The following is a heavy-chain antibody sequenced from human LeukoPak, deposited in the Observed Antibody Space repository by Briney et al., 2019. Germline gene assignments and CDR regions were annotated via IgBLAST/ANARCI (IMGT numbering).Heavy chain of an antibody. Sequence: SETLPLTCTVSGGSISSYYWSWIRQPPGKGLEWIGYIYYSGSTNYKSSLKRRVTISVDTSKNQFSLKLSSVTAADTAVYYCARERFYGGNSESWFDPWGQGTLVTVSS. CDR2: IYYSGST. J-gene: IGHJ5*02. D-gene: IGHD4-23*01. CDR3: ARERFYGGNSESWFDP. V-gene: IGHV4-59*01. CDR1: GGSISSYY.